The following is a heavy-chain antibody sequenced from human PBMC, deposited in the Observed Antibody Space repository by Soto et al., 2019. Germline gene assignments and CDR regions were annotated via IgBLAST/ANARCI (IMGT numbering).Heavy chain of an antibody. V-gene: IGHV3-30*18. Sequence: PGGSLRLSCAASGFTFSSYGMHWVRQAPGKGLEWVAVISYDGSNKYYADSVKGRFTISRDNSKNTLYLQMNSLRAEDTAVYYCAKGYCSSTSCPGLTGAIDYWGQGTLVTVSS. J-gene: IGHJ4*02. CDR3: AKGYCSSTSCPGLTGAIDY. CDR2: ISYDGSNK. CDR1: GFTFSSYG. D-gene: IGHD2-2*01.